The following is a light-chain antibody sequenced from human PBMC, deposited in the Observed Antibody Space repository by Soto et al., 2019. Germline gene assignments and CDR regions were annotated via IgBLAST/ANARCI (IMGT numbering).Light chain of an antibody. J-gene: IGKJ3*01. CDR1: QSVSSN. Sequence: EIVMTQSPATLSVSPGERATLSCGASQSVSSNLAWYQQKPGQAPRLLIYGASTRATDIPARFSGSGSGTEFTLSISSLQSEDFAVYYCQQYNNWPPFTFGPGTKVDIK. V-gene: IGKV3-15*01. CDR3: QQYNNWPPFT. CDR2: GAS.